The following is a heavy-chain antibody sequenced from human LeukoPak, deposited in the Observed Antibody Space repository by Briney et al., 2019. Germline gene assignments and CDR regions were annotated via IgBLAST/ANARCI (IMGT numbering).Heavy chain of an antibody. D-gene: IGHD1-26*01. J-gene: IGHJ4*02. CDR3: ARDEYSGSYYGDY. CDR1: GFTFSRHG. CDR2: IYSGGST. Sequence: GGSLRLSCAPSGFTFSRHGMHWVRQAPGKGLEWVSVIYSGGSTYYADSVKGRFTISRDNSKNTLYLQMNSLRAEDTAVYYCARDEYSGSYYGDYWGQGTLVTVSS. V-gene: IGHV3-53*01.